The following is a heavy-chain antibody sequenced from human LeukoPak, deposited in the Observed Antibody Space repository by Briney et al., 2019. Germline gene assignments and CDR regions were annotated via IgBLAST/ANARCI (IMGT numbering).Heavy chain of an antibody. V-gene: IGHV4-34*01. Sequence: SETLSLTCTVSGGSISSYHWSWIRQPPGKGLEWIGEINHSGSTNYNPSLKSRVTISVDTSKNQFSLKLSSVTAADTAVYYCARGHQFLTGDGDIWGQGTMVTVSS. CDR3: ARGHQFLTGDGDI. CDR1: GGSISSYH. J-gene: IGHJ3*02. D-gene: IGHD7-27*01. CDR2: INHSGST.